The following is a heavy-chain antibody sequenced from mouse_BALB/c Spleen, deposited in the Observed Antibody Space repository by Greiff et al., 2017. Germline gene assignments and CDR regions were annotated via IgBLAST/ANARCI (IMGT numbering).Heavy chain of an antibody. Sequence: VQLKESGAELVRSGASVKLSCTASGFNIKDYYMDWVKQRPEQGLEWIGWIDPENGDTEYAPKFKGKATMTADTSSNTAYLQLSSLTSEDTAVYYCNAREYGDWFAYWGQGSLVTVSA. CDR2: IDPENGDT. J-gene: IGHJ3*01. CDR1: GFNIKDYY. CDR3: NAREYGDWFAY. V-gene: IGHV14-4*02. D-gene: IGHD5-1*01.